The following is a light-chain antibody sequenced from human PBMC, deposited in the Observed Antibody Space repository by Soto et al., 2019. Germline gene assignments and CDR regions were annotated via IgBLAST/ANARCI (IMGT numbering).Light chain of an antibody. Sequence: QSVLTQPPSVSAAPGQKVTISCSGSSSNIGNNYVSWYQQLPGTAPKLLIYENNKRPSGIPDRFSGSKSDTSATLGITGLQTGDEADYYCGTWDSSLSAVFGGGTQLTVL. CDR2: ENN. CDR3: GTWDSSLSAV. V-gene: IGLV1-51*02. CDR1: SSNIGNNY. J-gene: IGLJ7*01.